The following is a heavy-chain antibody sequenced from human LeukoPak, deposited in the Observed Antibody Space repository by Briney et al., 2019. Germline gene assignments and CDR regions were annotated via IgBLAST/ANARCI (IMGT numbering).Heavy chain of an antibody. CDR3: ARSLDASWLQCPEF. J-gene: IGHJ4*02. CDR1: GDTFTRYG. CDR2: ISTYNGNT. D-gene: IGHD5-24*01. Sequence: ASVKVSCKTSGDTFTRYGITWVRQAPGQGLEWMGWISTYNGNTNYAQKLQGRVTMTTDTSTSTAYMELRSLRYDDTAVYYCARSLDASWLQCPEFWGQGTLVTVSP. V-gene: IGHV1-18*01.